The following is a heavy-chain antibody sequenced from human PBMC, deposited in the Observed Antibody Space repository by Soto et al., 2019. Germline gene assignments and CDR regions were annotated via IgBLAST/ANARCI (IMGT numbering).Heavy chain of an antibody. J-gene: IGHJ4*02. CDR3: AANDYGDYAADY. CDR2: IYHSGST. Sequence: QLQLQESGSGLVKPSQTLSLTCAVSGGSISSGGYSWSWIRQPPGKGLEWIGYIYHSGSTYYNPSLKSRVTISVDRSKNQFSLKLSSVTAADTALYYCAANDYGDYAADYWGQGTLVTVSS. D-gene: IGHD4-17*01. CDR1: GGSISSGGYS. V-gene: IGHV4-30-2*01.